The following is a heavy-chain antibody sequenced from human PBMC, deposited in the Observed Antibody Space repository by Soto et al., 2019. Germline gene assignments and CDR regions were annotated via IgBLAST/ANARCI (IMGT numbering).Heavy chain of an antibody. Sequence: EVQLVESGGGLVQPGGSLRLSCAASGFTFSTYWMTWVRQPPGKGLEWVANMDQDGSERYYVDSVRGRFTDTRDNAKNSLYLQMNSLRAEDTAGDYCVRGGNFFIYWGQGTLVTVPP. D-gene: IGHD3-10*01. CDR1: GFTFSTYW. V-gene: IGHV3-7*04. J-gene: IGHJ4*02. CDR2: MDQDGSER. CDR3: VRGGNFFIY.